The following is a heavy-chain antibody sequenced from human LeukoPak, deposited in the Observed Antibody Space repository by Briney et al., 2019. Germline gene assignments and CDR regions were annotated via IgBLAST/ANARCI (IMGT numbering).Heavy chain of an antibody. D-gene: IGHD3-3*01. Sequence: ASVKVSCKASGYTFTGYYMHWVRQAPGQGLEWMGWINPNSGATNYTQQFQGRVTMTRATSISTAYMELSRLRSDATAVYYCARDPRGDQGLPFDYWGQGTLVTVSS. V-gene: IGHV1-2*02. CDR2: INPNSGAT. J-gene: IGHJ4*02. CDR3: ARDPRGDQGLPFDY. CDR1: GYTFTGYY.